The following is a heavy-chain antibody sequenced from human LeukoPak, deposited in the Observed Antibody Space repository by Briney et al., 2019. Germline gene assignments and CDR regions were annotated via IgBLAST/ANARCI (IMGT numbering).Heavy chain of an antibody. CDR2: ISGDGSTT. CDR1: GFTFSSYW. CDR3: ARESRSSSDY. J-gene: IGHJ4*02. Sequence: GGSLRLSCAASGFTFSSYWMHWVRQAPGMGLVWVSRISGDGSTTSYADSVKGRFTISRDNAKNTLYLQMNSLRAEDTAVYYCARESRSSSDYWGQGTLVTVSS. V-gene: IGHV3-74*01. D-gene: IGHD6-13*01.